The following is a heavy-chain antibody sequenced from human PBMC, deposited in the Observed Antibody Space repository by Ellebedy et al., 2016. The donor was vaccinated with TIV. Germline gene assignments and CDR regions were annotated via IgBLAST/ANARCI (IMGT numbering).Heavy chain of an antibody. V-gene: IGHV3-53*01. CDR1: GFTVSSNY. CDR3: ARDLGVLLWFGEFYYYYGMDV. CDR2: IYSGGST. J-gene: IGHJ6*02. Sequence: GESLKISXAASGFTVSSNYMSWVRQAPGKGLEWVSVIYSGGSTYYADSVKGRFTISRDNAKNSLYLQMNSLRAEDTAVYYCARDLGVLLWFGEFYYYYGMDVWGQGTTVTVSS. D-gene: IGHD3-10*01.